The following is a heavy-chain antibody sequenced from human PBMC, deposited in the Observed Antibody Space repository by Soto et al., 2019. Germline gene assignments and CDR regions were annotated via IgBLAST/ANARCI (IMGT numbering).Heavy chain of an antibody. CDR1: GDTFNNYA. CDR2: IIPQLDAP. Sequence: QVQLVQSGAEMRTPGAAVKVSCKVSGDTFNNYAISWVRQAPGEGLEWMGGIIPQLDAPKYAQKFQGRVSITADDSTATVYMQLRSLRSDDTAVYYCARDTRQITRVRGVIPHYIYHMDVWGQGTSVAVS. CDR3: ARDTRQITRVRGVIPHYIYHMDV. J-gene: IGHJ6*03. D-gene: IGHD3-10*01. V-gene: IGHV1-69*01.